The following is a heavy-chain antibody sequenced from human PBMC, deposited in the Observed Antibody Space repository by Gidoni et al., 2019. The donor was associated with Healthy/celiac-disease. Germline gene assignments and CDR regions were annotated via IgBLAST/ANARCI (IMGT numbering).Heavy chain of an antibody. V-gene: IGHV1-18*04. Sequence: QVQLVQSGAEVKKPGASVKVSCKASGYTFTSYGISWVRQAPGQGLEWMGWISAYNGNTNYAQKLQGRVTMTTDTFTSTAYMELRSLRSDDTAVYYCARDLEDYGGNSGQYFDYWGQGTLVTVSS. J-gene: IGHJ4*02. D-gene: IGHD4-17*01. CDR1: GYTFTSYG. CDR3: ARDLEDYGGNSGQYFDY. CDR2: ISAYNGNT.